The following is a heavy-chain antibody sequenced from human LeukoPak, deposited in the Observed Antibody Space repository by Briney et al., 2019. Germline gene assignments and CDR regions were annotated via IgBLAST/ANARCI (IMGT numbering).Heavy chain of an antibody. J-gene: IGHJ4*02. V-gene: IGHV1-69*13. CDR3: ARDGSGDYAPGY. D-gene: IGHD4-17*01. Sequence: ASVKVPCKASGGIFISYAISWVRQAPGQGLEWMGGIIPIFGTANYAQKFQGRVTITADESTSTAYMELSSLRSEDTAVYYCARDGSGDYAPGYWGQGTLVTVSS. CDR1: GGIFISYA. CDR2: IIPIFGTA.